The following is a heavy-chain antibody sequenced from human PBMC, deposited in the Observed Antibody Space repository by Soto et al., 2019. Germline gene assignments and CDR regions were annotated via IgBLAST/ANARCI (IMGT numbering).Heavy chain of an antibody. CDR2: ISYDGSNK. J-gene: IGHJ4*02. CDR3: AKDMYYYVWGSPGDY. V-gene: IGHV3-30*18. D-gene: IGHD3-16*01. Sequence: GGSLRLSCAASGFTFSSYGMHWVRQAPGKGLEWVAVISYDGSNKYYADSVKGRFTISRDNSKNTLYLQMNSLRAEDTAVYYCAKDMYYYVWGSPGDYWGQGTLVTVSS. CDR1: GFTFSSYG.